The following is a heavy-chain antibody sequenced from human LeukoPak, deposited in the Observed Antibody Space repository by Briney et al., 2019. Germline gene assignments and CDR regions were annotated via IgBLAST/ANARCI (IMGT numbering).Heavy chain of an antibody. V-gene: IGHV4-39*01. CDR1: GCSISSSSYY. J-gene: IGHJ4*02. D-gene: IGHD3-10*01. CDR3: ARFYYGSGSQNFDY. Sequence: SETLSPTCTVSGCSISSSSYYWGWIRQPPGKGLEWIGSIYYSGSTYYNPSLKSRVTISVDTSKNQFSLKLSSVTAADTAVYYCARFYYGSGSQNFDYWGQGTLVTVSS. CDR2: IYYSGST.